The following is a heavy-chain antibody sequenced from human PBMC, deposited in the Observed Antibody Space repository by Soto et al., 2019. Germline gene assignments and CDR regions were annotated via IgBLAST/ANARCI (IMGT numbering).Heavy chain of an antibody. V-gene: IGHV3-30*18. J-gene: IGHJ6*02. CDR2: ISYDGSNK. D-gene: IGHD3-10*01. Sequence: EGSLRLSCAASGFTFSSYGMHWVRQAPGKGLEWVAVISYDGSNKYYADSVKGRFTISRDNSKNTLYLQMNSLRAEDTAVYYCAKDTQYYHGSGSYLGYYYYGMDVWGQGTTVTVSS. CDR1: GFTFSSYG. CDR3: AKDTQYYHGSGSYLGYYYYGMDV.